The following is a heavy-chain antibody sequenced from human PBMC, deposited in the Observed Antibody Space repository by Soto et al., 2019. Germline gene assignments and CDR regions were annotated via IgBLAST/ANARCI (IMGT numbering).Heavy chain of an antibody. CDR1: GYTFTSYY. CDR3: ARDKVRSYSSSSTSYYYYGMDV. Sequence: GASVKVSCKASGYTFTSYYMHWVRQAPGQGLEWMGIINPSGCSTSYAQKFQGRVTMTRDTSTSTVYMELSSLRSEDTTVYYCARDKVRSYSSSSTSYYYYGMDVWGQGTTVTVSS. V-gene: IGHV1-46*01. D-gene: IGHD6-6*01. CDR2: INPSGCST. J-gene: IGHJ6*02.